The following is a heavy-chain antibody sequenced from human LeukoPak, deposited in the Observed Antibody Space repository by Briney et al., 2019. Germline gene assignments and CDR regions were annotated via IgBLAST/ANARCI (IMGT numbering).Heavy chain of an antibody. CDR2: IVGNGGGI. J-gene: IGHJ4*02. V-gene: IGHV3-23*01. CDR1: GFTFSTYA. D-gene: IGHD5-12*01. Sequence: GGSLRLSCAASGFTFSTYAMNWVRQAPGEGLEWVSVIVGNGGGIHYADSVKGRFSISRDNSGNTVYLQMNSLRVEDTAVYYCAKDLRPDGRYDFDHWGQGTLVTVS. CDR3: AKDLRPDGRYDFDH.